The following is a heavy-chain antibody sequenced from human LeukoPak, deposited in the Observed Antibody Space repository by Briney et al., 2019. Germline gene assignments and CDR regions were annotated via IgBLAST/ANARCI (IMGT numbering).Heavy chain of an antibody. D-gene: IGHD2/OR15-2a*01. Sequence: SETLSLTCTVSGVSISSGDYYWSWIRQPPGKGLEWIGYIYYSGSTYYNPSLKSRVTISVDTSKNQFSLNLSSVTAADTAVYYCARHVPLPSTLGFDYWGPGTLVTVSS. CDR1: GVSISSGDYY. J-gene: IGHJ4*02. CDR3: ARHVPLPSTLGFDY. V-gene: IGHV4-30-4*08. CDR2: IYYSGST.